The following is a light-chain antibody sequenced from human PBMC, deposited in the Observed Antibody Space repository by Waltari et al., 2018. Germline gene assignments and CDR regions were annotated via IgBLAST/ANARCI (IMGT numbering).Light chain of an antibody. V-gene: IGKV3-20*01. J-gene: IGKJ2*01. Sequence: IVLTKSPGSLSLPPAETAPLSCRASQSVTNNYLAWYQQKPGQAPILLIFGASSRASGTPDRFSGSGSGTDFTLTISRREPDDVAVYYCQQYASSPAFGQGTKLEIK. CDR1: QSVTNNY. CDR3: QQYASSPA. CDR2: GAS.